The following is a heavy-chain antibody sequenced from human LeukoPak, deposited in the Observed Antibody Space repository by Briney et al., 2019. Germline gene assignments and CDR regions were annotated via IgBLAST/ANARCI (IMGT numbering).Heavy chain of an antibody. D-gene: IGHD6-13*01. CDR3: ATDPHSSSWLGY. CDR2: FDPEDGET. Sequence: ASVKVSCKVSGYTLTELSMHWVRQAPGKGLEWMGGFDPEDGETIYAQKFQGRVTMTEDTSTDTAHMELSSLRSEDTAVYYCATDPHSSSWLGYWGQGTLVTVSS. V-gene: IGHV1-24*01. J-gene: IGHJ4*02. CDR1: GYTLTELS.